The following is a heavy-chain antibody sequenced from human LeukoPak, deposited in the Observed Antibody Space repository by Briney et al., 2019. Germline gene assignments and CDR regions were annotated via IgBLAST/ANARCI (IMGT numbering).Heavy chain of an antibody. CDR2: ISGSGDRT. V-gene: IGHV3-23*01. Sequence: GGSLRLSCAASGFAFSTYAMSWVRQAPGKGLEWVSAISGSGDRTYYTDSVKGRFSISRDNSKNTLYLQMNSLRAEDTAVYYCANERTSEGYFDYWGQGTLVTVSS. CDR1: GFAFSTYA. J-gene: IGHJ4*02. CDR3: ANERTSEGYFDY. D-gene: IGHD2-2*01.